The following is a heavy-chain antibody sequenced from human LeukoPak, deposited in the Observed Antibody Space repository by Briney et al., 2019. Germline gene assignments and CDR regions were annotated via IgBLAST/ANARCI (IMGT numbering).Heavy chain of an antibody. CDR2: ISYDGSNK. V-gene: IGHV3-30*04. D-gene: IGHD6-13*01. CDR3: ARPIAAAANNWFDP. J-gene: IGHJ5*02. Sequence: GGSLRLSCAASGFTFSSYAMHWVRQAPGKGPEWVAVISYDGSNKFYADSVKGRFTISRDNSKNTLYLQMNSLRGEDTAVYYCARPIAAAANNWFDPWGQGTLVTVSS. CDR1: GFTFSSYA.